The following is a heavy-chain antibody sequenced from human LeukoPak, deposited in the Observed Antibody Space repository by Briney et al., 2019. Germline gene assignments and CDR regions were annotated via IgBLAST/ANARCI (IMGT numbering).Heavy chain of an antibody. CDR3: ARSQDYPRYFDY. V-gene: IGHV4-31*03. CDR1: GGSISSGGYY. CDR2: IYYSGST. J-gene: IGHJ4*02. Sequence: PSETLSLTCTVSGGSISSGGYYWSWIRQHPGKGLEWIGYIYYSGSTYYNPSLKSRITISVDTSKNHFSLKLSSVTAADTAVYYCARSQDYPRYFDYWGQGTLVTVSS. D-gene: IGHD4-11*01.